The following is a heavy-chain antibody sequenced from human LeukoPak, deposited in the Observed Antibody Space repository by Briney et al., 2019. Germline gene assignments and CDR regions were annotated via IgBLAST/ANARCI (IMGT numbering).Heavy chain of an antibody. CDR1: GYTFTSYG. CDR3: ARDRSSWSLDAFDI. J-gene: IGHJ3*02. CDR2: ISAYNGNT. V-gene: IGHV1-18*01. D-gene: IGHD6-13*01. Sequence: ASVKVSCKASGYTFTSYGISWVRQAPGQGLEWMGWISAYNGNTNYAQKLQGRVTMTTDTSTSTAYMELRSLRSDDTAVYYCARDRSSWSLDAFDIWGQGTTVTVSS.